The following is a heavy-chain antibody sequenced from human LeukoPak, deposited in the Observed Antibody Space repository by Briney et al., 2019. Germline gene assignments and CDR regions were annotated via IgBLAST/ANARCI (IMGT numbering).Heavy chain of an antibody. Sequence: PSETLSLTCTVSGGSISSSSYYWGWIRQPPGKGLEWIGSIYYRGSTYYNPSLKSRVTISVDTSKNQFSLKLSSVTAADTAVYYCARGKRQRLDYWGQGTLVTVSS. CDR2: IYYRGST. CDR3: ARGKRQRLDY. V-gene: IGHV4-39*07. CDR1: GGSISSSSYY. D-gene: IGHD6-25*01. J-gene: IGHJ4*02.